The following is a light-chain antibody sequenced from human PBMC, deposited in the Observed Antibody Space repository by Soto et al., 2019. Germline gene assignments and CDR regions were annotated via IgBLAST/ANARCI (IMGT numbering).Light chain of an antibody. CDR3: QHYGASPNYT. J-gene: IGKJ2*01. CDR2: GAS. V-gene: IGKV3-20*01. CDR1: QSVSSSY. Sequence: EIVLTQSPGTLSLSPGERATLSCRASQSVSSSYLAWYQQKPGQAPRLLIYGASSRATGIPDRFSGSGSGTDFTLTISRLEPEDFSVYYCQHYGASPNYTFRQWTKVGIK.